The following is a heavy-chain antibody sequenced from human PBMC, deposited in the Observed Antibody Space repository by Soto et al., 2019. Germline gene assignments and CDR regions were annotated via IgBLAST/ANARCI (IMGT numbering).Heavy chain of an antibody. CDR3: ARERGGTAAGSLDY. V-gene: IGHV3-21*01. CDR2: ISSSSSYI. D-gene: IGHD6-13*01. CDR1: GFTFSSYS. Sequence: GGSLRLSCAASGFTFSSYSMNWVRQAPGKGLEWVSSISSSSSYIYYADSVKGRFTISRDNAKNSLYLQMNSLRAEDTAVYYCARERGGTAAGSLDYWGQGTLVTVSS. J-gene: IGHJ4*02.